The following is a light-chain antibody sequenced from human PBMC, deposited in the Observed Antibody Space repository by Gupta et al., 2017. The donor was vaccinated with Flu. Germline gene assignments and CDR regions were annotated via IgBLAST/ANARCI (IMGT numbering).Light chain of an antibody. J-gene: IGKJ2*01. CDR2: AAS. CDR1: QNIGNY. CDR3: LQSYGTEYT. Sequence: DIQITQSPASLSASVGDRVSITCRASQNIGNYLHWYQQTPGKAPKLLVFAASSLQSGVPSRFSGSGSGTDFTLTINSLKPEDFATYYCLQSYGTEYTFGQGTKLEI. V-gene: IGKV1-39*01.